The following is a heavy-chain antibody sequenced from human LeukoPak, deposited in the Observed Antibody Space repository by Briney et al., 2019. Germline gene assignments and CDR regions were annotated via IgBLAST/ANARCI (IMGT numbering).Heavy chain of an antibody. V-gene: IGHV3-30*02. D-gene: IGHD5-12*01. J-gene: IGHJ4*02. Sequence: QPGGSLRLSCAASGFTLSSSGMHWVRQAPGKGLEWVAFISYDGSNRYYADSVKGRFTISRDNSKNTLYLQMDSLRAEDTAVYYCAKETRGSYSDYWGQGTLVTVSS. CDR2: ISYDGSNR. CDR1: GFTLSSSG. CDR3: AKETRGSYSDY.